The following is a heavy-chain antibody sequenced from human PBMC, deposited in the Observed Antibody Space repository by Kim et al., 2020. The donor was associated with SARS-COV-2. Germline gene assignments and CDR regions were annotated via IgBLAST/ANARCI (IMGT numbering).Heavy chain of an antibody. D-gene: IGHD5-12*01. CDR2: ISAYNGNT. J-gene: IGHJ4*02. V-gene: IGHV1-18*01. Sequence: ASVKVSCKASGYTFTSYGISWVRQAPGQGLEWMGWISAYNGNTNYAQKLQGRVTMTTDTSTSTAYMELRSLRSDDTAVYYCARDLINSGYDPGSYWGQGTLVTVSS. CDR3: ARDLINSGYDPGSY. CDR1: GYTFTSYG.